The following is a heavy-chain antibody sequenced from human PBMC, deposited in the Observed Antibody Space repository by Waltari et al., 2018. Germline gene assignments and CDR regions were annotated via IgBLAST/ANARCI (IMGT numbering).Heavy chain of an antibody. CDR3: ASGYYYSVFDS. V-gene: IGHV3-74*01. CDR2: IDSDCVTT. J-gene: IGHJ4*02. CDR1: GFTFSDYW. D-gene: IGHD3-22*01. Sequence: EVQLVESGGGLVQPGGSLRLSCAASGFTFSDYWMHWVRQAPGKGLVWVSRIDSDCVTTNFADSVKGRFTISRDNAKNTLYLQINSLRAEDTAVYFCASGYYYSVFDSWGQGTLVTVSS.